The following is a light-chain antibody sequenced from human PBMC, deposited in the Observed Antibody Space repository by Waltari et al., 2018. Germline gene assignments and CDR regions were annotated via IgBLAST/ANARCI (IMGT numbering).Light chain of an antibody. Sequence: DIVMTQSPDSLSVSLGERATINCKSSLSILHSSENKNQLGWYQQKSGQSPKLRIYGASTRESGVSDRVSGSGSGTDCTLTISSLQTEDVAVYYCQQYYSTPFTFGPGTKVDTK. CDR3: QQYYSTPFT. V-gene: IGKV4-1*01. J-gene: IGKJ3*01. CDR2: GAS. CDR1: LSILHSSENKNQ.